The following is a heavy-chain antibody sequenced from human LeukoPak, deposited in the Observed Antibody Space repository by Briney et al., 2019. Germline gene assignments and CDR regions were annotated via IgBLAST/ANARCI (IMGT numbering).Heavy chain of an antibody. J-gene: IGHJ6*03. CDR2: INHSGST. D-gene: IGHD5-18*01. Sequence: SETLSLTCAVYGGSFSGYYWSWIRQPPGKGLEWIGEINHSGSTNYNPSLKSRVTISVDTSKNQFSLKLSSVTAADTAVYYCARVVLQLYYYYYYMDVWGKGTTVTVSS. CDR3: ARVVLQLYYYYYYMDV. CDR1: GGSFSGYY. V-gene: IGHV4-34*01.